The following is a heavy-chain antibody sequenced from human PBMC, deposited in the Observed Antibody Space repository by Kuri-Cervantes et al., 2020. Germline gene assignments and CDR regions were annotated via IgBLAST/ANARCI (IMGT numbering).Heavy chain of an antibody. CDR3: ASAYGDYAHLGY. V-gene: IGHV4-34*01. Sequence: SETLSLTCAVYGGSFSGYYWSWIRQPPGKGLEWIGEINHSGSTNYNPSLKSRVTISVDTSKNQFSLKLSSVTAAGTAVYYCASAYGDYAHLGYWGQGTLVTVSS. CDR2: INHSGST. CDR1: GGSFSGYY. J-gene: IGHJ4*02. D-gene: IGHD4-17*01.